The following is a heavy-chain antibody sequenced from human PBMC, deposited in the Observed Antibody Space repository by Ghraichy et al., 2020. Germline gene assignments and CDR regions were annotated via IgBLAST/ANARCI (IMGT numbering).Heavy chain of an antibody. CDR1: GDSVSSNSAA. Sequence: SQTLSLTCAISGDSVSSNSAAWNWIRQSPSRGLEWLGRTYYRSKWYNDYAVSVKSRITINPDTSKNQFSLQLNSVTPEDTAVYYCAYSGYDQVYYYYYGMDVWGQGTTVTVSS. D-gene: IGHD5-12*01. CDR2: TYYRSKWYN. CDR3: AYSGYDQVYYYYYGMDV. V-gene: IGHV6-1*01. J-gene: IGHJ6*02.